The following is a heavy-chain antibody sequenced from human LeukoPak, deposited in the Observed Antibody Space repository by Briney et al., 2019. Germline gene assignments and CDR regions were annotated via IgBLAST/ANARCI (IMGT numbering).Heavy chain of an antibody. D-gene: IGHD6-19*01. CDR2: LNPSSGGT. Sequence: ASVKLSCNSSGYTFSHYYMHWARQPPAQGLEWMGGLNPSSGGTQYVQMFQGRVTFTRGTSISRPYMDLSRQSSDDSAVYFCARDQRYSSDWYAEGGFYFVCWGGGTTATVSS. J-gene: IGHJ4*02. CDR3: ARDQRYSSDWYAEGGFYFVC. V-gene: IGHV1-2*02. CDR1: GYTFSHYY.